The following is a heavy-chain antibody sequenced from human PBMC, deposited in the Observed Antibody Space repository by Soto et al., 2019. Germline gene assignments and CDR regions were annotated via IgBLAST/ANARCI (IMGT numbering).Heavy chain of an antibody. V-gene: IGHV4-61*01. D-gene: IGHD3-9*01. Sequence: SETLSLTCTVSGCSVSSGSYYWSWIRQPPGKGLEWIGYIYYSGSTNYNPSLKSRVTISVDTSKNQFSLKLSSVPAADTAVYYCARVLRYFDPWGQGTLVTVSS. CDR3: ARVLRYFDP. CDR2: IYYSGST. CDR1: GCSVSSGSYY. J-gene: IGHJ5*02.